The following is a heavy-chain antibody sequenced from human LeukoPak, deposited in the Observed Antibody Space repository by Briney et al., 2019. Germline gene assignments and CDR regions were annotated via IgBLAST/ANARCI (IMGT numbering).Heavy chain of an antibody. D-gene: IGHD6-19*01. J-gene: IGHJ4*02. Sequence: SETLFHTCAVYGGSFSGYYWSWIRQPPGKGLEWIGEVNHSGSTNYNPSLKSRVTISVDTSKNQFSLKLSSVTAGDTAVYYCATGYSSGWYSFDYWGQGTLVTVSS. V-gene: IGHV4-34*01. CDR1: GGSFSGYY. CDR3: ATGYSSGWYSFDY. CDR2: VNHSGST.